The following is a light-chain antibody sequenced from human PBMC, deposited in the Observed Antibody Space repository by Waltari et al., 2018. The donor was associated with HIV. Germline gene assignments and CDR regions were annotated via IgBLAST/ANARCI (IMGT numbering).Light chain of an antibody. Sequence: EILMTQSPATLSVSPAARATLSCRASQSIRSNLAWYQQKPGQAPRLLLYDASTRATGITARFSGSGSGTEFTLTITSLQSEDFAVYYCQQYNNWPPITFGQGTRLEIK. CDR3: QQYNNWPPIT. V-gene: IGKV3-15*01. CDR1: QSIRSN. J-gene: IGKJ5*01. CDR2: DAS.